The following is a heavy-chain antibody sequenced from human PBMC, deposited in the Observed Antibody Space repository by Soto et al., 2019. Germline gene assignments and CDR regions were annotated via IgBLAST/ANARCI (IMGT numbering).Heavy chain of an antibody. CDR2: INHSGST. V-gene: IGHV4-34*01. J-gene: IGHJ4*02. D-gene: IGHD4-17*01. CDR1: GGSFSGYY. CDR3: ARTLGLRDYGDYADY. Sequence: ASETLSLTCAVYGGSFSGYYWSWIRQPPGKGLEWIGEINHSGSTNYNPSLKSRVTISVDTSKNQFSLKLSSVTAADTAVYYCARTLGLRDYGDYADYWGQGTLVTVSS.